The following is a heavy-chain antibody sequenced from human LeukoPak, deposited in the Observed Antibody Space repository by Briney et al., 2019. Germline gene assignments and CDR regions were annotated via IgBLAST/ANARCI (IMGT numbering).Heavy chain of an antibody. J-gene: IGHJ4*02. CDR3: AKDMRGYSYGYSFDY. V-gene: IGHV3-9*01. CDR2: ISWNSGSI. D-gene: IGHD5-18*01. CDR1: GFTFDDYA. Sequence: GGSLRLSCAASGFTFDDYAMHWVRQAPGKGLEWVSGISWNSGSIGYADSVKGRFTISRDNAKNSLYLQMNSLRAEDTALYYCAKDMRGYSYGYSFDYWGQGTLVTVSS.